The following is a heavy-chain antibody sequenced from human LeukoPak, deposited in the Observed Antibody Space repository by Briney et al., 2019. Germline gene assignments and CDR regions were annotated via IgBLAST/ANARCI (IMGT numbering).Heavy chain of an antibody. D-gene: IGHD1-1*01. CDR1: GYRFSSYW. J-gene: IGHJ4*02. CDR2: IYPGDSDT. CDR3: ARSPSNWNYYFDY. V-gene: IGHV5-51*01. Sequence: RGESLKISCRGSGYRFSSYWIGWVRQMPGKGLEWMGIIYPGDSDTIYRSSFQGQVTISVDKSIFTAYLQWSSLKASDTAMYYCARSPSNWNYYFDYWGQGTLVTVSS.